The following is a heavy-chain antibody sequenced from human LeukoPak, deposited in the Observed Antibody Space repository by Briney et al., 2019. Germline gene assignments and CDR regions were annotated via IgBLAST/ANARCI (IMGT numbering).Heavy chain of an antibody. CDR3: ARAAVVVPAAIPYPY. V-gene: IGHV1-46*01. Sequence: ASVKVSCKASGYTFTSYYMHWGRQAPGQGLEWMGIINPSGGSTSYAQKFQGRVTMTRDTSTSTVYMELSSLRSEDTAVYYCARAAVVVPAAIPYPYWGQGTLVTVSS. CDR2: INPSGGST. D-gene: IGHD2-2*02. J-gene: IGHJ4*02. CDR1: GYTFTSYY.